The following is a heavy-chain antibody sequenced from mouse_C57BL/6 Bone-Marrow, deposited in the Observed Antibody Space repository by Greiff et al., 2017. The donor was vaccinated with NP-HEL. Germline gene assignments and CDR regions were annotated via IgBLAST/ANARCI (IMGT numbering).Heavy chain of an antibody. CDR2: IYPGSGST. CDR3: ARGDYYGSSYFWYFDV. CDR1: GYTFTSYW. Sequence: QVQLQQPGAELVKPGASVKMSCKASGYTFTSYWITWVKQRPGQGLEWIGDIYPGSGSTNSNEKFKSKATLTVDTSSSTAYMQLSSLTSEDSAVYYCARGDYYGSSYFWYFDVWGTGTTVTVSS. D-gene: IGHD1-1*01. J-gene: IGHJ1*03. V-gene: IGHV1-55*01.